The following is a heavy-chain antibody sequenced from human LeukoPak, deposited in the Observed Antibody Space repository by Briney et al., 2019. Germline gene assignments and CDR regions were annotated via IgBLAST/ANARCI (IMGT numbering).Heavy chain of an antibody. Sequence: QPGGSLRLTCAASGFSVSSTYMSWDRQAPGKGLEWVSLIYTSGSTFYADSVMGRFTISRDNSKNTLFLQMNSLRAEDSAVYYCTRDRAGTQSWVEFDLWGQGTLVTVSS. CDR2: IYTSGST. CDR3: TRDRAGTQSWVEFDL. CDR1: GFSVSSTY. D-gene: IGHD3-10*01. J-gene: IGHJ5*02. V-gene: IGHV3-66*03.